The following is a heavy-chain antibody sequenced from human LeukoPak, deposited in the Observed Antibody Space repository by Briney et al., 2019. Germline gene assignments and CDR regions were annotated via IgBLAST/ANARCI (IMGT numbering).Heavy chain of an antibody. D-gene: IGHD3-3*01. CDR1: GDSISSGDYY. V-gene: IGHV4-61*08. CDR2: IYYSGST. Sequence: SQTLSLTCTVSGDSISSGDYYWSWIRQPPGKGLEWIGYIYYSGSTNYNPSLKSRVTISVDTSKNQFSLKLSSVTAADTAVYYCARGIPMESYFDYWGQGTLVTVSS. J-gene: IGHJ4*02. CDR3: ARGIPMESYFDY.